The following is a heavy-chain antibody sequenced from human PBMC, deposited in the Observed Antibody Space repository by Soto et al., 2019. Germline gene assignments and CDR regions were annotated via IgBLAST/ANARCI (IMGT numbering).Heavy chain of an antibody. J-gene: IGHJ5*02. CDR2: IYPGDSDT. Sequence: GESLKICCKGYGYNFTDYWIGWVRQMPDKGLELIGLIYPGDSDTRYSPSFQGRVTISADKSISTAFLQWSSLRASDTAMYYCASQKTVIRGPLSSNWFDPWGQGTLVTVSS. D-gene: IGHD1-1*01. V-gene: IGHV5-51*01. CDR3: ASQKTVIRGPLSSNWFDP. CDR1: GYNFTDYW.